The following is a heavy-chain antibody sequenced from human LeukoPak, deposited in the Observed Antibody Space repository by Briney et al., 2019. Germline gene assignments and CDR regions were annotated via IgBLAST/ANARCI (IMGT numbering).Heavy chain of an antibody. V-gene: IGHV1-46*01. CDR2: INPSGGST. J-gene: IGHJ2*01. CDR1: GYTFTSYY. D-gene: IGHD2-8*01. Sequence: GASVKVSCKASGYTFTSYYTHWVRQAPGQGLEWMGIINPSGGSTSYAQKFQGRVTMTRDTSTSTVYMELSSLRSEDTAVYYCARGGYCTNGVCPLRHWYFDLWGRGTLVTVSS. CDR3: ARGGYCTNGVCPLRHWYFDL.